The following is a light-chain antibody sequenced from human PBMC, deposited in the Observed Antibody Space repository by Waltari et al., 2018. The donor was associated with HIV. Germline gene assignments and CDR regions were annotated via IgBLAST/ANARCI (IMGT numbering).Light chain of an antibody. V-gene: IGLV2-14*01. CDR2: GVT. J-gene: IGLJ2*01. CDR1: SSDVGSHKF. Sequence: QSALTQPASVSGSPGQSITISCTGTSSDVGSHKFVSWPQQYPGKAPKFLIYGVTSRPPGVSDRFSGSKSGNTASLTISGLQAEDEADYFCSSYTTTGTYVVFGGGTKVSVL. CDR3: SSYTTTGTYVV.